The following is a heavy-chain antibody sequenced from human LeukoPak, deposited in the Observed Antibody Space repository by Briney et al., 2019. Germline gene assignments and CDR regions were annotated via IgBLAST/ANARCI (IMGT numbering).Heavy chain of an antibody. V-gene: IGHV1-2*02. CDR2: INPNTGGT. CDR3: GRGNKSFDP. J-gene: IGHJ5*02. CDR1: GYTFTGYY. Sequence: ASVKVSCKASGYTFTGYYMHWVRQAPGQGLGWMGWINPNTGGTNYAQKFQGRVTMTKDTSTNAAYMELNKLTSDDTAVYYCGRGNKSFDPWGQGTLVTVSS.